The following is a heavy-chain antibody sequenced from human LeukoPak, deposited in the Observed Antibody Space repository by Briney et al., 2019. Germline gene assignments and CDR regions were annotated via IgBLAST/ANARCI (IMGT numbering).Heavy chain of an antibody. CDR3: ARAFWRQGSSTDV. CDR1: RFTLSRHA. D-gene: IGHD2-2*01. Sequence: GRSLRLSCAASRFTLSRHAMHWVRQAPGKGLEWVAVISYDGSNKYYADSVKGRFTISRDNSKNTLYLQMNSLRAEDTAVYYCARAFWRQGSSTDVWGQGTLVTVSS. CDR2: ISYDGSNK. V-gene: IGHV3-30-3*01. J-gene: IGHJ4*02.